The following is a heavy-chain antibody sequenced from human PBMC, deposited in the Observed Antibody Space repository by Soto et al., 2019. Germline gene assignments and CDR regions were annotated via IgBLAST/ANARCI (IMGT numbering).Heavy chain of an antibody. Sequence: VQLVESGGGLVQPGGSLRLSCVASGFTFSTYWMTWVRQAPGKGLEWVASINQDGSEIYYVDSVKGRFTISRDNAKNSLYLQMNSLRAEDTAVYYCARAITTAGGYWGQGTLVTVSS. CDR3: ARAITTAGGY. D-gene: IGHD6-25*01. J-gene: IGHJ4*02. CDR1: GFTFSTYW. V-gene: IGHV3-7*05. CDR2: INQDGSEI.